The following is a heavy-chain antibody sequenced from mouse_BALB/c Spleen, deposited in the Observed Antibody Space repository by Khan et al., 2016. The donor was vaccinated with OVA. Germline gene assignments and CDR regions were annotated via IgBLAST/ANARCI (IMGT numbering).Heavy chain of an antibody. CDR2: IWAGGST. Sequence: QMQLKESGPGLVAPSQSLSITCTVSGFSLTSYGVHWVRQPPGKGLEWMGVIWAGGSTNYNSALMSRLSISKDNSKSQVFLKMNSPQTEDTAMYYCARLEDIWGQGTTLTVSS. CDR1: GFSLTSYG. CDR3: ARLEDI. J-gene: IGHJ2*01. V-gene: IGHV2-9*02. D-gene: IGHD1-3*01.